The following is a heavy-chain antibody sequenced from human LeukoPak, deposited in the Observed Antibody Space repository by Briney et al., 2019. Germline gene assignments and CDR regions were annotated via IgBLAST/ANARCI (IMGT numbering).Heavy chain of an antibody. CDR2: IYFSGST. J-gene: IGHJ4*02. CDR1: GGSIRSYY. D-gene: IGHD3-3*01. Sequence: SETLSLTCTVSGGSIRSYYWSWIRQPAGKGMEWIEYIYFSGSTSSNPSLKSRVTISVDRSKNQCSLKLSSVAAADTAVYYCARSYDTNFDYWGQGTLVTVSS. V-gene: IGHV4-59*01. CDR3: ARSYDTNFDY.